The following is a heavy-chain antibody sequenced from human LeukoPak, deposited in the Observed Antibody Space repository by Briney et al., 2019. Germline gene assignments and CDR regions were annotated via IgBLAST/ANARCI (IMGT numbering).Heavy chain of an antibody. CDR3: ATLVNYWSFDY. CDR1: GFTFSSYE. J-gene: IGHJ4*02. Sequence: PGGSLRLSCAASGFTFSSYEMNWVRQAPGKGLEWVSYISSSGSTIYYADSVKGRFTISRDNAKNSLYLQMKSLRAEDTAVYYCATLVNYWSFDYWGQGTLVTVSS. V-gene: IGHV3-48*03. CDR2: ISSSGSTI. D-gene: IGHD1-1*01.